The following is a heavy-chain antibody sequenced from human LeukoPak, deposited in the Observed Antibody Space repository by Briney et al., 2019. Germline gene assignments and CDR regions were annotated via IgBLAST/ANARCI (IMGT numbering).Heavy chain of an antibody. CDR3: ARAVQSIAAADYFDY. J-gene: IGHJ4*02. D-gene: IGHD6-13*01. CDR2: IYYSGST. CDR1: GGSISSSSYY. V-gene: IGHV4-39*01. Sequence: SETLYLTCTVSGGSISSSSYYWGWIRQPPGKGLEWIGSIYYSGSTYYNPSLKSRVTISVDTSKNQFSLKLSSVTAADTAVYYCARAVQSIAAADYFDYWGQGTLVTVSS.